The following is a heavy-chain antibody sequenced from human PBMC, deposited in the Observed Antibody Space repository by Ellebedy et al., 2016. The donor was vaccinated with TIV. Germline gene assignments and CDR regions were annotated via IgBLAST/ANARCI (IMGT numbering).Heavy chain of an antibody. V-gene: IGHV3-23*01. CDR2: ISGSGANT. CDR1: GFTFSSYA. Sequence: GGSLRLXCAASGFTFSSYAMSWVRQAPGKGLQWVSAISGSGANTYYADSVKGRFTISKDTSKNTLGLQMNSLRAVNTAIYYCAKDLGKGGGSVFEYWGQGTLVTVSS. CDR3: AKDLGKGGGSVFEY. J-gene: IGHJ4*02. D-gene: IGHD6-25*01.